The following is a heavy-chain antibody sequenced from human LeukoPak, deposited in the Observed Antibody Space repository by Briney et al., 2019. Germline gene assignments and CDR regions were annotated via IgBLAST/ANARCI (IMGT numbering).Heavy chain of an antibody. CDR3: ARARYCSSTSCFDDWYFDL. CDR1: GFTVSSNY. D-gene: IGHD2-2*01. Sequence: GGSLRLSCAASGFTVSSNYMSWVRQAPGKGLEWVSVICSGGSTYYADSVKGRFTISRDNSKNTLYLQMNSLRAEDTAVYYCARARYCSSTSCFDDWYFDLWGRGTLVTVSS. CDR2: ICSGGST. V-gene: IGHV3-66*02. J-gene: IGHJ2*01.